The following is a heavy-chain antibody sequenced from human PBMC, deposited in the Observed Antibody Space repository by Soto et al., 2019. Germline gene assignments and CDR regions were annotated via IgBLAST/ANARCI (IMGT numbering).Heavy chain of an antibody. CDR1: GYTLTELS. D-gene: IGHD1-26*01. Sequence: ASVKVSCKVSGYTLTELSMHWVRQAPGKGLEWMGGFDPEDGETIYAQKFQGRVTMTEDTSTDTAYMELSSLRSEDTAVYYCATVLCGRLRPCYLMDVWGKGTSVTVSS. CDR3: ATVLCGRLRPCYLMDV. CDR2: FDPEDGET. J-gene: IGHJ6*03. V-gene: IGHV1-24*01.